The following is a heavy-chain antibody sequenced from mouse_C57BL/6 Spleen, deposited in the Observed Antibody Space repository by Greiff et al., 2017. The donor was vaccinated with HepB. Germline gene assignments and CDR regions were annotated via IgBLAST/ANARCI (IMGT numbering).Heavy chain of an antibody. J-gene: IGHJ4*01. CDR1: GYTFTSYW. D-gene: IGHD2-4*01. CDR3: ARSGLRREDYAMDY. CDR2: IHPNSGST. V-gene: IGHV1-64*01. Sequence: VQLQQPGAELVKPGASVKLSCKASGYTFTSYWMHWVKQRPGQGLEWIGMIHPNSGSTNYNEKFKSKATLTVDKSSSTAYMQLSSLTSEDSAVYYCARSGLRREDYAMDYWGQGTSVTVSS.